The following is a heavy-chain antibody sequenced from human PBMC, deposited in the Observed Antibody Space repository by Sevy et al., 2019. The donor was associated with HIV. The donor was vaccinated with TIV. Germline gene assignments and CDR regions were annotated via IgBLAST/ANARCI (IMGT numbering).Heavy chain of an antibody. V-gene: IGHV1-2*02. D-gene: IGHD3-10*01. CDR1: GYTFTGYY. J-gene: IGHJ4*02. CDR2: INPNSGGT. Sequence: ASVKVSCKASGYTFTGYYMHWVRQAPGQGLEWMGWINPNSGGTNYAQKFQGRVTVTRDTSISTAYMGLSGLRSDDTAVYYCARVDRGGGPWSFDYWGQGTLVTVSS. CDR3: ARVDRGGGPWSFDY.